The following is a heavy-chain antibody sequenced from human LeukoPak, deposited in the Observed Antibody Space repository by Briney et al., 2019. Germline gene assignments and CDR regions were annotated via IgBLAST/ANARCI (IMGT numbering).Heavy chain of an antibody. CDR1: GFTFSSYS. Sequence: GGSLRLSCAASGFTFSSYSMNWVRQAPGKGLEWVSYISSSNNHIYYADSVKGRFTISRDNAKNSLYLQMHSLRVEDTAVYYCARENYYGSGTSPGEFDYWGQGTLVTVSS. J-gene: IGHJ4*02. D-gene: IGHD3-10*01. CDR2: ISSSNNHI. V-gene: IGHV3-21*05. CDR3: ARENYYGSGTSPGEFDY.